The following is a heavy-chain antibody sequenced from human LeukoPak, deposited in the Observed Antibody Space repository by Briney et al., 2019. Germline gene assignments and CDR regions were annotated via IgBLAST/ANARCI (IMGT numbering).Heavy chain of an antibody. V-gene: IGHV4-4*07. Sequence: SDTRSLTCTVSDGSITNYYWGWIRQPAGKGLEWIGRIYTSGSTDYNPSLRSRLTMSVDTSKNQFSLKLSSVTAADTAVYYCARESKTYDGSGYYLDYWGQGTLVTVSS. CDR1: DGSITNYY. J-gene: IGHJ4*02. CDR3: ARESKTYDGSGYYLDY. D-gene: IGHD3-22*01. CDR2: IYTSGST.